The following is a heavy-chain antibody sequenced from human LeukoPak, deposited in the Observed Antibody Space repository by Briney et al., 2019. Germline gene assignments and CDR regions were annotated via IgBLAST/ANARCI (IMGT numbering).Heavy chain of an antibody. CDR1: GFTFRSYG. Sequence: GRSLRLSCEASGFTFRSYGMHWVRQAPGEGLEWVANINQDGNEKYYVDSVKGRFTISRDNAKNSLYLQMNSLRAEDTAVYYCARLGGSGWYGVNWGQGTLSPSPQ. J-gene: IGHJ4*02. D-gene: IGHD6-19*01. CDR2: INQDGNEK. CDR3: ARLGGSGWYGVN. V-gene: IGHV3-7*05.